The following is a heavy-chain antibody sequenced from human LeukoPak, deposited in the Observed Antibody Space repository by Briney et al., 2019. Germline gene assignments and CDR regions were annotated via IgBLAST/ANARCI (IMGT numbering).Heavy chain of an antibody. Sequence: PGRSLRLSCAASGFTFDDYAMHWVRQAPGEGLEWVSGISWNSGSIGYADSVKGRFTISRDNAKNSLYLQMNSLRAEDTALYYCAKDIGAGIAAAGPSIYYYYYGMDVWGQGTTVTVSS. CDR2: ISWNSGSI. CDR1: GFTFDDYA. J-gene: IGHJ6*02. CDR3: AKDIGAGIAAAGPSIYYYYYGMDV. V-gene: IGHV3-9*01. D-gene: IGHD6-13*01.